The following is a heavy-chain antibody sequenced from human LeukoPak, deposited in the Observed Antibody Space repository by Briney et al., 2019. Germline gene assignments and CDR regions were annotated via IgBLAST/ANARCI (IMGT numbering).Heavy chain of an antibody. Sequence: GGSLRLSCAASGFTFSTYAMSWARQAPGKGLEWVSAISASGGTTYYVDFVKGRFTISRDNSKNTLYLQMSSLRVEDTAVYYCAKEPREYCSSTSCPNWIDPWGQGTLVTVSS. CDR3: AKEPREYCSSTSCPNWIDP. D-gene: IGHD2-2*01. CDR1: GFTFSTYA. CDR2: ISASGGTT. V-gene: IGHV3-23*01. J-gene: IGHJ5*02.